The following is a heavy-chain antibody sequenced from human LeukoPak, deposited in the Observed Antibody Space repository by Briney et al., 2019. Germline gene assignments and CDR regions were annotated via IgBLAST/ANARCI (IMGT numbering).Heavy chain of an antibody. J-gene: IGHJ3*02. D-gene: IGHD5-18*01. CDR3: ARQPAGYSYGAGAFDI. V-gene: IGHV3-23*01. CDR1: GFASNNYA. CDR2: ISATGVNT. Sequence: GGSLRLSCTPSGFASNNYAMSWVRRAPGKGLEWVSIISATGVNTYYADSVKGRFTISRDNSKNTLYLQMHSLRAEDTAVYYCARQPAGYSYGAGAFDIWGQGTMVTVSS.